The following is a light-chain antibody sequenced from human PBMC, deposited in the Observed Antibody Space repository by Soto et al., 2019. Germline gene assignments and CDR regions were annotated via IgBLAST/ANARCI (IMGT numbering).Light chain of an antibody. V-gene: IGKV3-20*01. J-gene: IGKJ1*01. CDR1: QSVTSSY. CDR2: GAS. Sequence: EIVLTQSPGTLSLAPGERATLSCRASQSVTSSYVVWYQQKPGQAPRLLIYGASSRATGIPDRFSGSGSGTDFTLTISRLEPEDLGVYYCQQYDSSSWTFGQGTKVEIK. CDR3: QQYDSSSWT.